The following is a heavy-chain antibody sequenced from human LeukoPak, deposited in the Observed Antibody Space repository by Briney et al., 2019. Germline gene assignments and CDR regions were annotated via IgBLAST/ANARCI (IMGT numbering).Heavy chain of an antibody. CDR3: ARNTYYYGSGSLDY. CDR2: INHSGST. V-gene: IGHV4-34*01. D-gene: IGHD3-10*01. J-gene: IGHJ4*02. Sequence: SETLSLTCAVYGGSFSGYYWSWIRQPPGKGLEWIGEINHSGSTNYNPSLKSRVTMSVDTSKNQFSLKLSSVTAADTAVYYCARNTYYYGSGSLDYWGQGTLVTVSS. CDR1: GGSFSGYY.